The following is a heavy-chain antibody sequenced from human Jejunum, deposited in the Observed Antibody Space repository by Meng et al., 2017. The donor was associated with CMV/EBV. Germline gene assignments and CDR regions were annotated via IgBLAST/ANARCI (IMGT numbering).Heavy chain of an antibody. D-gene: IGHD1-26*01. J-gene: IGHJ3*02. Sequence: GFTVSDKYMTWVRQPPGKGLRWVSILYSGGTTSYADSVRGRFIFTRDSSKNTVFLQMNSLRPDDTAVYYCARQYSGSYGDASDIWGQGVLVTVSS. CDR2: LYSGGTT. V-gene: IGHV3-66*02. CDR1: GFTVSDKY. CDR3: ARQYSGSYGDASDI.